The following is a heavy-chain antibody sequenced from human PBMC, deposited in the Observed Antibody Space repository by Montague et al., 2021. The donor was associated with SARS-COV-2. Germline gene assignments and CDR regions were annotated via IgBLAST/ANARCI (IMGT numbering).Heavy chain of an antibody. CDR2: ISYDGSNK. CDR1: GFTFSSYA. Sequence: SLRLSCAASGFTFSSYAMHWVRQAPGKGLEWAAVISYDGSNKYYADSVKGRFTISRDNSKNTLYLQMNSLRAEDTAVYHCARGGSGSYYFFDYWGQGTLVTVSS. V-gene: IGHV3-30-3*01. D-gene: IGHD1-26*01. CDR3: ARGGSGSYYFFDY. J-gene: IGHJ4*02.